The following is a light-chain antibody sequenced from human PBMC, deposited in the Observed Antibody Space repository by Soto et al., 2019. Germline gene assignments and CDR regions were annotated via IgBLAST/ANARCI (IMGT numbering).Light chain of an antibody. CDR2: EVL. Sequence: QSVLTQPPSASGSPGQSVTISCTGTSSDVGGYEYVSWYQQHPGKAPKLIIYEVLKRPSGVHDRFSGSKSANTASLTVSGLQAEDEADYYCSSFAGSHYVFGTGTKVTVL. V-gene: IGLV2-8*01. CDR3: SSFAGSHYV. J-gene: IGLJ1*01. CDR1: SSDVGGYEY.